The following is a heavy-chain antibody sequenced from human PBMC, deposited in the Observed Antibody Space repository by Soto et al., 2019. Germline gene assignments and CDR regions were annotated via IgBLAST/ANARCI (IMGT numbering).Heavy chain of an antibody. CDR1: GFTFSSYA. D-gene: IGHD5-12*01. V-gene: IGHV3-30-3*01. CDR2: ISYDGSNK. CDR3: ARDGDGYNIFDY. J-gene: IGHJ4*02. Sequence: QVQLVESGGGVVQPGRSLRLSCAASGFTFSSYAMHWVRQAPGKGLEWVAVISYDGSNKYYADSVKGRFTISRDNSKNTLYLQMNSLRAEDTAVYCCARDGDGYNIFDYWGQGTLVTVSS.